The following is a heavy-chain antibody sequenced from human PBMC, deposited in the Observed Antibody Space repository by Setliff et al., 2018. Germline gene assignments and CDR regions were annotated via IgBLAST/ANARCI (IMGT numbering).Heavy chain of an antibody. CDR1: GFTFSSYR. D-gene: IGHD2-15*01. CDR3: ARTCSGSGCYAGLES. CDR2: IWDDGGNK. V-gene: IGHV3-33*08. J-gene: IGHJ4*02. Sequence: GGSLRLSCAASGFTFSSYRMHWVRRAPGKGLEWVAVIWDDGGNKYHADSVKGRFTISRDNSKNTLYLQMNSLRPEDTAVYYCARTCSGSGCYAGLESWGQGTLVTVPQ.